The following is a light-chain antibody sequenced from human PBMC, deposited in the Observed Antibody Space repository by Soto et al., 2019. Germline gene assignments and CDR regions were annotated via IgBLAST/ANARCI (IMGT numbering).Light chain of an antibody. CDR3: QHYSSYSRT. CDR2: DAS. V-gene: IGKV1-5*01. CDR1: QSIRNA. Sequence: DIQMSQSPSTLSASVGDRVNITCRASQSIRNALAWYQQKPGKAPKLLLSDASTLERGVPSRFSGSGSGTEFTLTISSQQPHDFAAYYFQHYSSYSRTFGQGTNVAIK. J-gene: IGKJ1*01.